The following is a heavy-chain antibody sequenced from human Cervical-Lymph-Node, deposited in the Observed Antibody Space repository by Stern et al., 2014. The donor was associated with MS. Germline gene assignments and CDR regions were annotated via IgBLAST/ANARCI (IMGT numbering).Heavy chain of an antibody. Sequence: VQLVESGGGVVQPGGSLRLSCAASGFPFSGHGLHWVRQAPGKGLEWVALISYDGSNKWYAESVKGRFTISRDSSRNTMFLQMNPLRLEDAAVYYCARDGPNYDHNGRGDAFDVWGQGAMVTVSP. J-gene: IGHJ3*01. D-gene: IGHD3-22*01. CDR1: GFPFSGHG. CDR2: ISYDGSNK. V-gene: IGHV3-33*05. CDR3: ARDGPNYDHNGRGDAFDV.